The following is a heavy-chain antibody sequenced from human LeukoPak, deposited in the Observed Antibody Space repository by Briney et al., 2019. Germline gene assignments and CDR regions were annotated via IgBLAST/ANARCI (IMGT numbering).Heavy chain of an antibody. Sequence: GESLKISCKGSGYSFTSYWIGWVRQMPGKGLEWMGIIYPGDSDTRYSPSLQGQVTISADKSISTAYLQWSSLKTSDTAMYYCARIAVADKYYYYMDVWGKGTTVTVSS. D-gene: IGHD6-19*01. CDR1: GYSFTSYW. V-gene: IGHV5-51*01. CDR3: ARIAVADKYYYYMDV. CDR2: IYPGDSDT. J-gene: IGHJ6*03.